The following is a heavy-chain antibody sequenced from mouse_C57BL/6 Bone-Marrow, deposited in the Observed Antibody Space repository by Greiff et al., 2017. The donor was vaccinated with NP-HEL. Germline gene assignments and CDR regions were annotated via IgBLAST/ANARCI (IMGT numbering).Heavy chain of an antibody. V-gene: IGHV6-6*01. CDR3: TRGCGNYSYWYFDV. D-gene: IGHD2-1*01. CDR1: GFTFSDAW. Sequence: EVQLQESGGGLVQPGGSMKLSCAASGFTFSDAWMDWVRQSPEKGLEWVAEIRNKANNHATYYAESVKGRFTISRDDSKSSVYLQMNSLRAEDTGIYYCTRGCGNYSYWYFDVWGTGTTVTVSS. J-gene: IGHJ1*03. CDR2: IRNKANNHAT.